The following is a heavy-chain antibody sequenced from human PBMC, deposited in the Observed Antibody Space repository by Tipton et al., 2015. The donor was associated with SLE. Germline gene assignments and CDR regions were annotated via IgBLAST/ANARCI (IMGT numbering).Heavy chain of an antibody. CDR1: GGSISSYY. Sequence: TLSLTCTVSGGSISSYYWSWIRQPAGKGLEWIGRIYTSGSTNYNPSLKSRVTMSVDTSKNHFSLKLSSVTAADTAVYYCARLRITIFGVVRGAFDIWGQGTMVTVSS. CDR3: ARLRITIFGVVRGAFDI. J-gene: IGHJ3*02. CDR2: IYTSGST. D-gene: IGHD3-3*01. V-gene: IGHV4-4*07.